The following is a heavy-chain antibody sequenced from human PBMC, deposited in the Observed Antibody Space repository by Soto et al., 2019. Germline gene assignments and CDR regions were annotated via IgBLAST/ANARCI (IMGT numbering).Heavy chain of an antibody. D-gene: IGHD1-1*01. CDR3: ARALSPRHDALSLPDY. Sequence: GGSLRLSCAASGFTFSSYWMSWVRQAPGKGLEWVANIKQDGSEKYYVDSVKGRFTISRDNAKNSLYLQMNSLRAEDTAVYYCARALSPRHDALSLPDYWGPGTLVTVSS. CDR2: IKQDGSEK. J-gene: IGHJ4*01. CDR1: GFTFSSYW. V-gene: IGHV3-7*05.